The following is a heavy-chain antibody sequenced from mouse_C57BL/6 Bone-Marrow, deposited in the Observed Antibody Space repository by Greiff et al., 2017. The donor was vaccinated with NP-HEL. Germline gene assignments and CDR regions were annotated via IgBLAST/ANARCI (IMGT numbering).Heavy chain of an antibody. V-gene: IGHV1-50*01. D-gene: IGHD4-1*01. CDR1: GYTFTSYW. Sequence: QVQLQQPGAELVKPGASVKLSCKASGYTFTSYWMQWVKQRPGQGLEWIGEIDPSDSYTNYNPKFKGKATLTVDTSSSTAYMQLSSLTSEDSAVYYCARERGWDGFDYWGQGTTLTVSS. J-gene: IGHJ2*01. CDR2: IDPSDSYT. CDR3: ARERGWDGFDY.